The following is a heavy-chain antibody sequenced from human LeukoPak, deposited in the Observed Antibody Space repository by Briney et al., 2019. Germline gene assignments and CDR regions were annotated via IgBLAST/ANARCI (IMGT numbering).Heavy chain of an antibody. CDR3: ARGPPEHPQGY. CDR1: GYTFTSYD. D-gene: IGHD1-14*01. CDR2: LNPNSGNT. V-gene: IGHV1-8*01. J-gene: IGHJ4*02. Sequence: AASVKVSCKASGYTFTSYDINWVRQATGQGLEWMGWLNPNSGNTGYAQKFQGRITMTRDTSISTAYMELSSLRSEDTAVYYCARGPPEHPQGYWVQGTLVTVSS.